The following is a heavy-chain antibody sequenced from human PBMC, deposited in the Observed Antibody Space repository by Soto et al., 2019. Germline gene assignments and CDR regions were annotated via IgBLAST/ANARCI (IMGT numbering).Heavy chain of an antibody. D-gene: IGHD6-25*01. J-gene: IGHJ6*02. CDR2: ISYDGSNK. CDR3: ARDQWQRHAPGGSYYSYYGIDV. CDR1: GFTFSSYA. V-gene: IGHV3-30-3*01. Sequence: QVQLVESGGGVVQPGRSLRLSCAASGFTFSSYAMHWVRQAPGKGLEWVAVISYDGSNKYYADSVKGRFTISRDNSKNXXYXQXXSLRAEDTAVYYCARDQWQRHAPGGSYYSYYGIDVWGQGTTVTVSS.